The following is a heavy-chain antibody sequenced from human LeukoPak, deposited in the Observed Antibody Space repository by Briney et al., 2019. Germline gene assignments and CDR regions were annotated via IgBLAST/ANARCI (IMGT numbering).Heavy chain of an antibody. D-gene: IGHD6-13*01. CDR2: INVDGGSR. Sequence: PGGSLRLSCAASGFTFSTYWMHWVRHAPGKGLVWVSRINVDGGSRNYADSVKGRFTISRDNAKNTLYLQMTSLRAEDTAVYYCASASSRRIAAGGDYWGQGTLVTVSS. J-gene: IGHJ4*02. CDR3: ASASSRRIAAGGDY. V-gene: IGHV3-74*01. CDR1: GFTFSTYW.